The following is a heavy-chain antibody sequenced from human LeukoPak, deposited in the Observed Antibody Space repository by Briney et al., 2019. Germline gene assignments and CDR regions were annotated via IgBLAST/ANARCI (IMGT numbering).Heavy chain of an antibody. CDR2: ISPTTGYT. CDR3: ARDRASGDYVFDL. D-gene: IGHD4-17*01. V-gene: IGHV3-11*06. Sequence: PGSYLGLSREASGLMFSDYYVSLIREAPGKELEWISYISPTTGYTNSADSVKGRFTISRDNAKNSVYLQLNSLRPDDTAVYYCARDRASGDYVFDLWGQGTLVTVSP. J-gene: IGHJ4*02. CDR1: GLMFSDYY.